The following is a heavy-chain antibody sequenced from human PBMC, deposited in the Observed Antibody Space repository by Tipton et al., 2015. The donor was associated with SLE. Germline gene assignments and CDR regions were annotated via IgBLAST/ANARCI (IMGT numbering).Heavy chain of an antibody. J-gene: IGHJ3*02. CDR2: INHSGST. CDR3: ARGSKGLRWGQNAFDI. Sequence: LRLSCAVYGGSFSGYYWSRIRQPPGKGLEWIGEINHSGSTNYNPSLKSRVTISVDTFKNQFSLKVNSVIAADTAVYYCARGSKGLRWGQNAFDIWGQGTMVTVSS. V-gene: IGHV4-34*01. CDR1: GGSFSGYY. D-gene: IGHD5-12*01.